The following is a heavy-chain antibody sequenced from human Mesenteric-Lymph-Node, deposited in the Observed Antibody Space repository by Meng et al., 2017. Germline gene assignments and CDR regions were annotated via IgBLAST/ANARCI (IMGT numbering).Heavy chain of an antibody. J-gene: IGHJ4*02. Sequence: GESLKISCAASGFRFSNYAMSWVRRSPGKGLEWVSTITGSGDSTYYADSVKGRFTVSRDNSMNTLYLQLNSLRPEDTAVYYCATRFVTDFDSWGQRTLVTVSS. D-gene: IGHD3-10*01. CDR2: ITGSGDST. CDR3: ATRFVTDFDS. CDR1: GFRFSNYA. V-gene: IGHV3-23*01.